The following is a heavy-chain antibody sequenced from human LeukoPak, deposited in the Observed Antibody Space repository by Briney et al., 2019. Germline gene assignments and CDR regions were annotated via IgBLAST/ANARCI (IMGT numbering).Heavy chain of an antibody. CDR3: ARDWVGAKTFWY. CDR1: GYTFTGYY. CDR2: INPNSGGT. V-gene: IGHV1-2*02. J-gene: IGHJ4*02. Sequence: ASVKVSCKASGYTFTGYYMHWVRQAPGQGLEWMGWINPNSGGTNYAQKFQGRVTMTRDTSISTAYMELSRLRSDDTAVYYCARDWVGAKTFWYWGQGTLVTVSS. D-gene: IGHD1-26*01.